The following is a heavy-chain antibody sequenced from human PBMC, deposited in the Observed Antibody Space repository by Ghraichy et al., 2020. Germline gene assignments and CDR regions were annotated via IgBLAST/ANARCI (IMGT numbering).Heavy chain of an antibody. Sequence: SETLSLTCGVYGGSFSGYYWSWIRQPPGKGLEWIGEINHSGSTNYNPSLKSRVTISVDMSKNQFSLKLSSVTAADTAVYYCARAPGSSGWYGYWGQGTLVTVSS. J-gene: IGHJ4*02. V-gene: IGHV4-34*01. CDR2: INHSGST. CDR1: GGSFSGYY. D-gene: IGHD6-19*01. CDR3: ARAPGSSGWYGY.